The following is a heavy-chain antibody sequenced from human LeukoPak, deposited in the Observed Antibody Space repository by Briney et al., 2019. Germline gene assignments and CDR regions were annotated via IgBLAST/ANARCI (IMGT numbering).Heavy chain of an antibody. J-gene: IGHJ5*02. Sequence: ASVKDSCKASGYTFTAYYIHWVRQAPGQGLEWMGRINPNTGGTNYAQRFQGRVTMTRDTSITTAYMELSRLTSDDTAIYYCAKVPPSITAAGNWLDPWGQGALVTVSS. CDR2: INPNTGGT. D-gene: IGHD6-13*01. CDR1: GYTFTAYY. CDR3: AKVPPSITAAGNWLDP. V-gene: IGHV1-2*06.